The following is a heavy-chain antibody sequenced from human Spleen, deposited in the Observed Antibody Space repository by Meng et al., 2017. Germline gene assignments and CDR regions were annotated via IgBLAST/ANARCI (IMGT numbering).Heavy chain of an antibody. CDR2: ISGSGGST. CDR3: ARDFEWPYDAFDI. J-gene: IGHJ3*02. D-gene: IGHD2-8*01. CDR1: GFTFSSYA. Sequence: GESLKISCAASGFTFSSYAMSWVRQAPGKGLEWVSAISGSGGSTYYADSVKGRFTISRDNSKNTLYLQMNSLRAEDTAVYYCARDFEWPYDAFDIWGQGKMVT. V-gene: IGHV3-23*01.